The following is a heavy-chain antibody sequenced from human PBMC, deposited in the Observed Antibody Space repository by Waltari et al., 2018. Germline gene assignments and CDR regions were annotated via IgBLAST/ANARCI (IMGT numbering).Heavy chain of an antibody. D-gene: IGHD1-20*01. CDR2: SSVSGDT. CDR1: GFTFITHA. V-gene: IGHV3-23*01. J-gene: IGHJ5*02. CDR3: AKPFYNWDDPLES. Sequence: EVQLLESGGDLVQPGGSLRLSCGASGFTFITHAVSWVRQAPGKGLEWVSSSSVSGDTYYADSVKGRFTISRDNSDKTGYLQINRLRADDTAVYYCAKPFYNWDDPLESWGQGTLVTVSS.